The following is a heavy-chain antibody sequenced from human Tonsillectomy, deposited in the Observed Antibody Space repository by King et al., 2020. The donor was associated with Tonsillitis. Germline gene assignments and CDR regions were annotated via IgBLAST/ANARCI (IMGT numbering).Heavy chain of an antibody. J-gene: IGHJ6*03. V-gene: IGHV3-21*01. CDR3: ARELRPADLPYYYYYMDV. CDR2: ITSSGRYI. Sequence: VQLVESGGGLVKPGGSLRLSCAASGFTFSSYSMNWVRQAPGKGLEWVSSITSSGRYIYYADSVKGRFTISRDNAKNSLYLQMISLGAEDTAVYYCARELRPADLPYYYYYMDVWGKGTAVTVSS. D-gene: IGHD2-2*01. CDR1: GFTFSSYS.